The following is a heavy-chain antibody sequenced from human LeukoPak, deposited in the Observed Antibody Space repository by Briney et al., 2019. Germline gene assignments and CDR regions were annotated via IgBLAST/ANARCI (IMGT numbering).Heavy chain of an antibody. D-gene: IGHD3-22*01. CDR3: ARDSSGWFDP. V-gene: IGHV3-33*01. CDR1: GFTFSSYG. Sequence: GRSLRLSCAASGFTFSSYGMHWVRQAPGKGLEWVAVIWYDGSNKYYADSVKGRFTISRDNSKNTLYLQMNSLRAEDTAVYYCARDSSGWFDPWGKGTLVTVSS. J-gene: IGHJ5*02. CDR2: IWYDGSNK.